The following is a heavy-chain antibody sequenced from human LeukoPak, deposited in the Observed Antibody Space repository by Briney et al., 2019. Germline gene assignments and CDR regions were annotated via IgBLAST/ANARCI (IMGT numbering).Heavy chain of an antibody. J-gene: IGHJ6*03. D-gene: IGHD6-13*01. V-gene: IGHV3-48*03. CDR2: ISRSGSTI. Sequence: PGGSLRLSCAASGFTFSSYEMNWVRQAPGKGLEWVSYISRSGSTIYYADSVKGRFTISRDNAKNSLYLQMNSLRAEDTAVYYCARDRMGIAAAGTFPAYYYYYYMDVWGKGTTVTISS. CDR3: ARDRMGIAAAGTFPAYYYYYYMDV. CDR1: GFTFSSYE.